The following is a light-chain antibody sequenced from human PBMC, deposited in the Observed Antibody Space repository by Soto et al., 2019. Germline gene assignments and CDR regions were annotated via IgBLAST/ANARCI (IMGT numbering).Light chain of an antibody. J-gene: IGKJ1*01. CDR3: QQYAGSPPRT. CDR2: GAS. CDR1: QSVGNNY. V-gene: IGKV3-20*01. Sequence: EIVLTQSPGTLSLSPGERASLSCRAGQSVGNNYLAWYQQKPGQAPRLLIFGASSRATGIPDRFSGSGSGTDFTLTISRLEPEDFAVYYCQQYAGSPPRTFGQGTKVEIK.